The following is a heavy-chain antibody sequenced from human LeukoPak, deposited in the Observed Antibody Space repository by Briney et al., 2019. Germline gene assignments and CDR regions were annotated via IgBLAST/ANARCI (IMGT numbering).Heavy chain of an antibody. D-gene: IGHD3-3*01. CDR2: IYYSGST. J-gene: IGHJ6*03. Sequence: PSETLSLTCTVSGGSISSYYWSWIRQPPGKGLEWIGCIYYSGSTNYNPSLKSRVTISVDTSKNQFSLKLSSVTAADTAVYYCARSARYYDFWSAYYYYYMDVWGKGTTVTVSS. V-gene: IGHV4-59*01. CDR1: GGSISSYY. CDR3: ARSARYYDFWSAYYYYYMDV.